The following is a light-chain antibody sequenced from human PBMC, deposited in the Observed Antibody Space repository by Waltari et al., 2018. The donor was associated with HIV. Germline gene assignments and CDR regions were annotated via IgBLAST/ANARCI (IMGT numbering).Light chain of an antibody. J-gene: IGLJ3*02. V-gene: IGLV3-21*04. CDR3: QMWDSTTDQEV. Sequence: SDVLPQPPSVSVPPGGTARIPCGRSNPANSTIHGYQHKPGQAPVWVIYHDGARPAGIPERFSGSNSGTSATLTISGVEVGDEADYYCQMWDSTTDQEVFGGGTKVTVL. CDR1: NPANST. CDR2: HDG.